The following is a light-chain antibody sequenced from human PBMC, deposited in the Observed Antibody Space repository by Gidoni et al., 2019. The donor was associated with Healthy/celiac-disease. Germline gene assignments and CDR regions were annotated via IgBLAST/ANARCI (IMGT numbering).Light chain of an antibody. Sequence: QSVLTQPPSVSGAPAQRVTISCTGSRSNIGAGYAVHWYQQLPGTAPKPLIYGNSNRPSGVPDRLSGSKSGTSASLAITGLQAEDEADYYCQSYDSSLSGSVVFGGGTKLTVL. V-gene: IGLV1-40*01. CDR1: RSNIGAGYA. CDR3: QSYDSSLSGSVV. CDR2: GNS. J-gene: IGLJ2*01.